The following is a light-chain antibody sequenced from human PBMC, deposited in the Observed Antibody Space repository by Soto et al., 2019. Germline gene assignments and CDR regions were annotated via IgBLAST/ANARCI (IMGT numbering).Light chain of an antibody. J-gene: IGLJ2*01. CDR2: DVN. Sequence: QSVLTQPPSASGSPGQSVTISCTGTSTDIGLHNYVSWYQHHPGKAPKFIIFDVNKRPSGVPDRFSGSRSGNTASLTVSGLRVDDGAYDYCGACGGTTIPLFGGGTKLTVL. V-gene: IGLV2-8*01. CDR3: GACGGTTIPL. CDR1: STDIGLHNY.